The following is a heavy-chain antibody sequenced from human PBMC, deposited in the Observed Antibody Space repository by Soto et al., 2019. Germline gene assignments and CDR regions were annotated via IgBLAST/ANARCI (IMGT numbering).Heavy chain of an antibody. Sequence: PGGSLRLSCAASGFTFSSYSMHWVRQAPGKGLVWVSRINSDGSSTSYADSVKGRFTISRDNAKNTLYLQMNSLRAEDTAVYYCASSWQQNGMDVWGQGTTVTVSS. V-gene: IGHV3-74*01. CDR3: ASSWQQNGMDV. J-gene: IGHJ6*02. D-gene: IGHD6-13*01. CDR1: GFTFSSYS. CDR2: INSDGSST.